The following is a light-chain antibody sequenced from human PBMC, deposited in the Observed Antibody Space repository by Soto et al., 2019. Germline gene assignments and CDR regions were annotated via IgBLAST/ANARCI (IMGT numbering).Light chain of an antibody. CDR2: TVS. Sequence: QSALTQPASLSWSPGQSITLSCTGTSSDVGANIFVSWYQQHPGKVPKLMIYTVSSRPSGVSQRSSGSKSGNTASLTISGLQAEDEADYCCSSFTTDTNYVFGTGTKVTVL. V-gene: IGLV2-14*01. CDR3: SSFTTDTNYV. CDR1: SSDVGANIF. J-gene: IGLJ1*01.